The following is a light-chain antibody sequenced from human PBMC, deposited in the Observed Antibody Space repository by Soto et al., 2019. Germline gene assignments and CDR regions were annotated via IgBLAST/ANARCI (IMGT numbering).Light chain of an antibody. CDR3: QQRSSGPRT. J-gene: IGKJ5*01. CDR2: DXS. Sequence: IVSKQSPATLSLSRGERATLYXRVSQSVNIYLSWYQQRPGXAPRXXXDDXSRRASGSPASLSGSGSGADFTLTISTLEPEDSEFYYCQQRSSGPRTFGQGTRLEIK. CDR1: QSVNIY. V-gene: IGKV3-11*01.